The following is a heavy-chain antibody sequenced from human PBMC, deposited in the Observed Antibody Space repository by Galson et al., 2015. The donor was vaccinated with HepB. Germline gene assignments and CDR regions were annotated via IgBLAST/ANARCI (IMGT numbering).Heavy chain of an antibody. Sequence: QSGAEVKKPGASVKVSCKASGYTFTSYGISWVRQAPGQGLEWMGWISAYNGNTNYAQKLQGRVTMTTDTSTSTAYVELRSLRSDDTAVYYCARDLYDFWSAPYGGWFDPWGQGTLVTVSS. V-gene: IGHV1-18*04. CDR1: GYTFTSYG. CDR3: ARDLYDFWSAPYGGWFDP. CDR2: ISAYNGNT. J-gene: IGHJ5*02. D-gene: IGHD3-3*01.